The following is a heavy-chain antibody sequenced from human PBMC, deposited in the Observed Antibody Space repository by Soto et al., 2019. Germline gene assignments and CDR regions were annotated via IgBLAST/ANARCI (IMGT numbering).Heavy chain of an antibody. V-gene: IGHV2-5*02. CDR3: AHRVLRTVFGLVTTTAIYFDF. D-gene: IGHD3-3*01. J-gene: IGHJ4*02. Sequence: QITLNESGPTLVKPRQTLTLTCTFSGFSLTTSGVGVGWIRQSPGKAPEGLALIYWEDDKRYSPSLKSRLTITKDTSTTQVVLTMADLDPADTATYSCAHRVLRTVFGLVTTTAIYFDFWGQGTPVAVSS. CDR2: IYWEDDK. CDR1: GFSLTTSGVG.